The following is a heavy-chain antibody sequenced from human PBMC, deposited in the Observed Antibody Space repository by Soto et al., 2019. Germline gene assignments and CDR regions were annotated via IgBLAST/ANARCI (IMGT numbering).Heavy chain of an antibody. Sequence: QMQLVESGGGVVQPGRSLRLSCAASGFIFSNFAMHWVRQAPGKGLEWVALISYDGSNKFYADSMKGRFTISRDNSYNTLSLQVSSLRVEDTAVYYCVRGYGDGDLASPSRKYTNSDYWGQGTLVTVSS. CDR1: GFIFSNFA. CDR3: VRGYGDGDLASPSRKYTNSDY. J-gene: IGHJ4*02. CDR2: ISYDGSNK. D-gene: IGHD4-17*01. V-gene: IGHV3-30-3*01.